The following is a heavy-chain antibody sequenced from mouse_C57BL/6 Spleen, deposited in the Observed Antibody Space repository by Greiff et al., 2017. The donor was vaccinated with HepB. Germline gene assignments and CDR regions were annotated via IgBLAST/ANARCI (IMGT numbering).Heavy chain of an antibody. Sequence: VQLQQSGAELVRPGTSVKMSCKASGYTFTNYWIGWAKQRPGHGLEWIGDIYPGGGYTNYNEKFKGKATLTADKSSSTAYMQFSSLTSEDSAIYYCARWGTTVVGENFDYWGQGTTLTVSS. V-gene: IGHV1-63*01. D-gene: IGHD1-1*01. CDR3: ARWGTTVVGENFDY. J-gene: IGHJ2*01. CDR1: GYTFTNYW. CDR2: IYPGGGYT.